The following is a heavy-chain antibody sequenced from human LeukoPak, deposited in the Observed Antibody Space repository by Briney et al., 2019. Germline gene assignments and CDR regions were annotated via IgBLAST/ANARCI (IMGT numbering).Heavy chain of an antibody. V-gene: IGHV3-43*01. Sequence: GGSLRLSCAASGFTFDDYTMHWVRQAPGKGLEWVSLITWNGGATFYADSVKGRFTISRDNSKNSLSLQMDSLRTEDTALYYCVKEKRRLVDYWGQGTLVTVSS. CDR2: ITWNGGAT. D-gene: IGHD6-25*01. J-gene: IGHJ4*02. CDR3: VKEKRRLVDY. CDR1: GFTFDDYT.